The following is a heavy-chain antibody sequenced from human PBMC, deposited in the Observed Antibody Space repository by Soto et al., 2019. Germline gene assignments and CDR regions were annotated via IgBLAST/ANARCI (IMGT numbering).Heavy chain of an antibody. CDR1: GYTFTSYD. J-gene: IGHJ5*02. CDR3: ARGITIFGVVIDSWFDP. D-gene: IGHD3-3*01. V-gene: IGHV1-8*01. Sequence: GASVKVSFKASGYTFTSYDINWVRQATGQGLEWMGWMNPNSGNTGYAQKFQGRVTMTRNTSISTAYMELSSLRSEDTAVYYCARGITIFGVVIDSWFDPWGQGTLVTVSS. CDR2: MNPNSGNT.